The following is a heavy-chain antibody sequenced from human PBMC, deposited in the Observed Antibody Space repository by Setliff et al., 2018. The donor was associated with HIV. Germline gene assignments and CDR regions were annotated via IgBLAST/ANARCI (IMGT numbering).Heavy chain of an antibody. Sequence: PGGSLRLSCAVSGFTFSSYTMHWVRQAPGKGLEWVAVFSSDGSTKFYADYVKGRFTISRDNSKNTLYLQMNSLRAEDTAVYYCARDNGVTSYRDAFDIWGQGTMVTVSS. CDR1: GFTFSSYT. D-gene: IGHD2-8*01. V-gene: IGHV3-30*14. J-gene: IGHJ3*02. CDR3: ARDNGVTSYRDAFDI. CDR2: FSSDGSTK.